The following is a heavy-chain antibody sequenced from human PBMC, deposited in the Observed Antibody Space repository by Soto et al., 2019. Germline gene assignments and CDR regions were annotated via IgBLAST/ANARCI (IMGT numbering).Heavy chain of an antibody. CDR1: GYTFTSYG. CDR2: ISAYNGNT. J-gene: IGHJ5*02. CDR3: ARDTSRIVVVNAIRNNWFDP. D-gene: IGHD2-21*01. V-gene: IGHV1-18*01. Sequence: XSVKLSCKASGYTFTSYGMSWLRQAPGQGLEWMGWISAYNGNTNYAQKLQGRVTMTTDTSTSTAYMELRSLRSDDTAVYYCARDTSRIVVVNAIRNNWFDPWGQGTLVTVSS.